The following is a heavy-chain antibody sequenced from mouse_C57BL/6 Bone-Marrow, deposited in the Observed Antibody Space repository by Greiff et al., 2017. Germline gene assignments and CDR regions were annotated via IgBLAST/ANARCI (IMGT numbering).Heavy chain of an antibody. CDR2: ISSGSSTI. V-gene: IGHV5-17*01. J-gene: IGHJ3*01. CDR1: GFTFSDYG. D-gene: IGHD3-1*01. Sequence: EVKLVESGGGLVQPGGSLKLSCAASGFTFSDYGMHWVRQAPEKGLEWVAYISSGSSTIYSADTVKGRFTISRDNAKNTLFLQMTRLRSEDTAMYYCARPGPGRGFANWGQGTLVTVSA. CDR3: ARPGPGRGFAN.